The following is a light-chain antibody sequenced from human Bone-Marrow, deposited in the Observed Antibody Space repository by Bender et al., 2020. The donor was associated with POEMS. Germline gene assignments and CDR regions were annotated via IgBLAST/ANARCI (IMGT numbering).Light chain of an antibody. Sequence: QSVLTQPASVSGSPGQSITISCTGTSTDVGGYDQVSWYQQVPGKAPKLIILDVNKRPSGLSDRFSGSKSGNTASLTISGLQAEDEADYYCCSYAGNSLYVFGTGTKVAVL. CDR3: CSYAGNSLYV. V-gene: IGLV2-23*02. CDR2: DVN. J-gene: IGLJ1*01. CDR1: STDVGGYDQ.